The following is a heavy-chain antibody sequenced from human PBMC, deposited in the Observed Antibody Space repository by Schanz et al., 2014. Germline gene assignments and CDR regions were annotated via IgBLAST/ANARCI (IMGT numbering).Heavy chain of an antibody. V-gene: IGHV3-66*03. Sequence: EVQLVESGGGLIQPGGSLRLSCAVSGFTVNTNYMSWVRQAPGKGLEWISSMYINSGSTQYADSVKGRFIISRDSSRNTLFLQMESLRTEDTAVYHCAKERDITGWNHGDYWGQGTLVTVSS. J-gene: IGHJ4*02. CDR1: GFTVNTNY. CDR2: MYINSGST. CDR3: AKERDITGWNHGDY. D-gene: IGHD6-19*01.